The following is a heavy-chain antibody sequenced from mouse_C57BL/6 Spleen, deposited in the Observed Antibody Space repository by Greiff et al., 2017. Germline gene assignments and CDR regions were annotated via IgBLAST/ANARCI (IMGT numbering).Heavy chain of an antibody. CDR1: GYAFSSYW. Sequence: QVQLQQSGAELVKPGASVKISCKASGYAFSSYWMNWVKQRPGKGLEWIGQIYPGDGDTNYNGKFKGKATLTADKSSSTAYMQLSSLTSEDSAVYFCARGRLTTGYAMDYWGQGTSVTVSS. CDR3: ARGRLTTGYAMDY. CDR2: IYPGDGDT. J-gene: IGHJ4*01. D-gene: IGHD1-1*01. V-gene: IGHV1-80*01.